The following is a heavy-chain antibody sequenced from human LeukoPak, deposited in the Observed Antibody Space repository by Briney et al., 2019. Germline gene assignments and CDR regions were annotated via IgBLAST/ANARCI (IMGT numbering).Heavy chain of an antibody. V-gene: IGHV3-7*01. CDR2: IKEDGSES. CDR3: ARDRRSGVRDFYYGLDV. Sequence: GGSLRLSCAASGFIFSTYWMSWVRQAPGKGLEWVANIKEDGSESHYVDSVKGRFTISRDNARNSLFLQINSLRDEDTAVYYCARDRRSGVRDFYYGLDVWGQGTTVTVSS. D-gene: IGHD2-15*01. CDR1: GFIFSTYW. J-gene: IGHJ6*02.